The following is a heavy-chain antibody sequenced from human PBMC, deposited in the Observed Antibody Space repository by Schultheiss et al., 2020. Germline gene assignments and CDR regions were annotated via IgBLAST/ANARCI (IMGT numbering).Heavy chain of an antibody. CDR1: GYTFTSYD. CDR2: MNPNSGNT. J-gene: IGHJ4*02. D-gene: IGHD2-2*01. Sequence: ASVKVSCKASGYTFTSYDINWVRQATGQGLEWMGWMNPNSGNTGYAQKFQGRVTMTRDTSISTAYMELSRLRSDDTAVYYCARGYGPENDYWGQGTLVTVSS. CDR3: ARGYGPENDY. V-gene: IGHV1-8*01.